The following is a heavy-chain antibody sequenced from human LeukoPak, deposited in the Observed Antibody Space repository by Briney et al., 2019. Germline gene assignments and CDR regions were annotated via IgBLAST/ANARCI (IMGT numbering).Heavy chain of an antibody. J-gene: IGHJ4*02. V-gene: IGHV4-59*01. D-gene: IGHD3-10*01. Sequence: SETLSLTCTVSGGSISGYYWSWLRQPPGKGLEGIGYIYYSGSTNYNPSLKSRVTISVDTSKNQFSLKLSSVTAADTAVYYCARDPLLLWFGELRPPYYFDYWGQGTLVTVSS. CDR2: IYYSGST. CDR1: GGSISGYY. CDR3: ARDPLLLWFGELRPPYYFDY.